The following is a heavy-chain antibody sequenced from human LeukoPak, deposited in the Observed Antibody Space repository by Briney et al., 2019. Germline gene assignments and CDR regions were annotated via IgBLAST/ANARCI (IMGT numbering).Heavy chain of an antibody. J-gene: IGHJ4*02. CDR1: GFTFSGYG. D-gene: IGHD6-6*01. V-gene: IGHV3-33*01. CDR3: ARSASIAALPNY. CDR2: IWYDGSNK. Sequence: GRSLRLSCAASGFTFSGYGMHWVRQAPGKGLEWVAVIWYDGSNKYYADSVKGRFTISRDNSKNTLYLQMNSLRAEDTAVYYCARSASIAALPNYWGQGTLVTVSS.